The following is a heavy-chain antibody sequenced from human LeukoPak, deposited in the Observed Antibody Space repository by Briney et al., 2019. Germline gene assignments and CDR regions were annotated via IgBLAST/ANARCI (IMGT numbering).Heavy chain of an antibody. CDR1: GYTFTGYY. CDR2: INPNSGGT. J-gene: IGHJ4*02. D-gene: IGHD3-10*01. CDR3: ARGPWFPPESYFDY. V-gene: IGHV1-2*04. Sequence: GASVKVSCKASGYTFTGYYMHWVRQAPGQGLEWMGWINPNSGGTNYAQKFQGWVTMTRDTSISTAYMELSSLRSEDTAVYYCARGPWFPPESYFDYWGQGTLVTVSS.